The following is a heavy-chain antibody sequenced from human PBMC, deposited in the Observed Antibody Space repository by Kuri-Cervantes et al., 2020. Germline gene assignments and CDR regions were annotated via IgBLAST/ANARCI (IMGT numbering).Heavy chain of an antibody. CDR2: ISGSGGST. D-gene: IGHD1-26*01. V-gene: IGHV3-23*01. CDR1: GFTFSSYA. Sequence: LSLTCAASGFTFSSYAVSWVRQAPGKGLEWVSAISGSGGSTYYADSVKGRFTISRDNSKNTLYLQMNSLRAEDTAVYYCAIAWELPTFDYWGQGTLVTASS. CDR3: AIAWELPTFDY. J-gene: IGHJ4*02.